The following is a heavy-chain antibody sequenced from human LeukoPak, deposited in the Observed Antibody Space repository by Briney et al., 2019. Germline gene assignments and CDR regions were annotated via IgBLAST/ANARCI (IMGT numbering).Heavy chain of an antibody. V-gene: IGHV3-30*03. D-gene: IGHD2/OR15-2a*01. CDR1: GFTFSSYG. Sequence: PGGSLRLSCAASGFTFSSYGMHWVRQAPGKGLEWVAVISYDGSNKYYADSVKGRFTISRDNSKNTLYLQMNSLRAEDTAVYYCARDGGGIVSFGAFDIWGQGTMVTVSS. CDR3: ARDGGGIVSFGAFDI. CDR2: ISYDGSNK. J-gene: IGHJ3*02.